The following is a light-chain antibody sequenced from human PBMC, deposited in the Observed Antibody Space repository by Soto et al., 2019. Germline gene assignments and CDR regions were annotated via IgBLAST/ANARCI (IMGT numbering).Light chain of an antibody. V-gene: IGKV1-5*01. CDR1: QSINNW. CDR3: QQYNSYPWT. J-gene: IGKJ1*01. Sequence: DIQMTQSPSTLSASEGDRVTITCRASQSINNWLAWYQQKQGKAPKLLIYDASSLESGVPSRFSGSGSGKEFTLTISSLQHDDFATYYCQQYNSYPWTFGQVTKVDIK. CDR2: DAS.